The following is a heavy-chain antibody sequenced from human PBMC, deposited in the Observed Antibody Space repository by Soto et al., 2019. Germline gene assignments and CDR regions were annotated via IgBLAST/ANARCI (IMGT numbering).Heavy chain of an antibody. Sequence: SETLSLTCTVSGGSISSYYWSWIRQPPGKGLEWIGYIYYSGSTNYNPSLKSRVTISVDTSKNQFSLKLSSVTAADTAVYYCARDRGETGTTDYYYYGMDFRGQGTTVTVSS. J-gene: IGHJ6*02. CDR3: ARDRGETGTTDYYYYGMDF. V-gene: IGHV4-59*01. D-gene: IGHD1-7*01. CDR1: GGSISSYY. CDR2: IYYSGST.